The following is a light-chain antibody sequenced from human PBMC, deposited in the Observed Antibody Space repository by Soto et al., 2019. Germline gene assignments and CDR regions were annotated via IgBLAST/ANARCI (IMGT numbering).Light chain of an antibody. CDR3: QQLNSYPIT. V-gene: IGKV1-9*01. CDR1: PEISNY. CDR2: AAS. Sequence: DIQMTQSPSSLSASVGDRVTITCLSFPEISNYLNWYQQKPGKAPKLLICAASTLQSGVPSRFSGSGSGTDFTLTISSLQPEDFATYYCQQLNSYPITFGQGTRLEI. J-gene: IGKJ5*01.